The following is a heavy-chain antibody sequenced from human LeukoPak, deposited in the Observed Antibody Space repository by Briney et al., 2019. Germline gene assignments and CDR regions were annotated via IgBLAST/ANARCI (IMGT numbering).Heavy chain of an antibody. Sequence: PGGSLRLSCAAPGFSLSSNWMGWVRHAPGKGLEWVAHIKRDGSQKYYLDSVKGRFTISRDNAKNSLYLQMNSLRVEDTAVYYCARLGLEVGGPNWFDPWGQGNLVTVAS. D-gene: IGHD1-1*01. V-gene: IGHV3-7*01. CDR2: IKRDGSQK. CDR3: ARLGLEVGGPNWFDP. CDR1: GFSLSSNW. J-gene: IGHJ5*02.